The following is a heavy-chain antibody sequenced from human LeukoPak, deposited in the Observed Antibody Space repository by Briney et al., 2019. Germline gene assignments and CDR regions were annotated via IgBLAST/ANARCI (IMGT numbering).Heavy chain of an antibody. V-gene: IGHV4-59*11. CDR2: IFYSGST. CDR3: TRESLRYYMDV. D-gene: IGHD4-17*01. Sequence: SETLSLTCTVSGGSINNHYWSWIRQPPGKGLEWIGYIFYSGSTNFSPSPKSRVTISVDTSKNQFSLKLSSVTAADTAVYYCTRESLRYYMDVWGKGTTVTVSS. CDR1: GGSINNHY. J-gene: IGHJ6*03.